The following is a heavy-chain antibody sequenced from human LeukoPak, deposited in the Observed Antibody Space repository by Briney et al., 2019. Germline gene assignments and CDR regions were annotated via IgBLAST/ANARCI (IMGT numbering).Heavy chain of an antibody. Sequence: GGSLRLSCAASGFTFSSYGMHWVRQAPGKGLEWVAVISYDGSNKYYADSVKGRFTISRDNSKNTLYLQMNSLRAEDTAVYYCAKGRAEATVVTPVGYWGQGTLVTVSS. J-gene: IGHJ4*02. D-gene: IGHD4-23*01. V-gene: IGHV3-30*18. CDR2: ISYDGSNK. CDR3: AKGRAEATVVTPVGY. CDR1: GFTFSSYG.